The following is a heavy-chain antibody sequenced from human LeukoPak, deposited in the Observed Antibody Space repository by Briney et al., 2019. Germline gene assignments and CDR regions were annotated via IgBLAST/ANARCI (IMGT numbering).Heavy chain of an antibody. CDR3: AREFVYDSSGPFDY. D-gene: IGHD3-22*01. CDR1: GYTFTGYY. CDR2: INPNSGGT. Sequence: ASVKVSCKASGYTFTGYYMHWVRQAPGQGLEWMGWINPNSGGTNYAQKFQGWVTMTRDTSISTAYMELSRLRSDDTAEYYCAREFVYDSSGPFDYWGQGTLVTVSS. J-gene: IGHJ4*02. V-gene: IGHV1-2*04.